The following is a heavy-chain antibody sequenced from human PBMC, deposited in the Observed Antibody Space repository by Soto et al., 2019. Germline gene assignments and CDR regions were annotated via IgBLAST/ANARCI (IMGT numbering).Heavy chain of an antibody. V-gene: IGHV4-59*01. CDR3: ARQSGSGRSYYYYGMDV. Sequence: SDTLSLTCTVSGGSISSYYWSWIRQPPGKGLEWIGYIYYSGSTNYNPSLKRRVTISVDTSKNQFSLKLSSVTAADTAVYYCARQSGSGRSYYYYGMDVWGQGTTVTVS. J-gene: IGHJ6*02. D-gene: IGHD3-10*01. CDR2: IYYSGST. CDR1: GGSISSYY.